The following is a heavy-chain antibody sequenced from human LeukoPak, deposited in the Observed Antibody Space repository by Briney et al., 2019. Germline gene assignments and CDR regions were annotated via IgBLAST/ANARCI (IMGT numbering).Heavy chain of an antibody. CDR3: ALLGYCSSTSCYTFKNWFDP. Sequence: SGPTLVNPTQTLTLTCTFSGFSLSTSGVGVGWIRQPPGKALEWLALIYWNDDKRYSPSLKSRLTITEDTSKNQVVLTMTNMDPVDTATYYCALLGYCSSTSCYTFKNWFDPWGQGTLVTVSS. CDR1: GFSLSTSGVG. D-gene: IGHD2-2*02. V-gene: IGHV2-5*01. CDR2: IYWNDDK. J-gene: IGHJ5*02.